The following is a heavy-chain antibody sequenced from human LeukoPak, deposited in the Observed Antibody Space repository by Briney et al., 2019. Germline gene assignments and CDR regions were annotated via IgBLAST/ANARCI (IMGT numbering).Heavy chain of an antibody. CDR2: ISGSGGST. CDR1: GFTFSSYA. D-gene: IGHD2-2*01. Sequence: GGSLRLSCAASGFTFSSYAMSWVRQAPGKGLEWVSAISGSGGSTYYADSVKGRFTISRDNSKNTLYLQMNSLRAEDTAVYYCAKNELGYCSSTSCSIDYWGQGTLVTVSS. CDR3: AKNELGYCSSTSCSIDY. V-gene: IGHV3-23*01. J-gene: IGHJ4*02.